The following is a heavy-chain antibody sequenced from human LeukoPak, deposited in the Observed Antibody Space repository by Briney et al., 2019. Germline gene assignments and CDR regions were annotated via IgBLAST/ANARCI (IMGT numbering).Heavy chain of an antibody. V-gene: IGHV1-8*01. D-gene: IGHD6-13*01. Sequence: GASVKVSCKASGYTFTSYDINWVRQATGQGLEWMGWMNPNSGNTGYAQKFQGRVTMTRNTSISTAYMELRSLRSEDTAVYYCARGRGSSWWQDLDYWGQGTLVTVSS. CDR3: ARGRGSSWWQDLDY. CDR2: MNPNSGNT. J-gene: IGHJ4*02. CDR1: GYTFTSYD.